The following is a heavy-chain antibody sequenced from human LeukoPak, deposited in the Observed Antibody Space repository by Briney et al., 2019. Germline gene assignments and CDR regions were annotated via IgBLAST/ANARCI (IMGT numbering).Heavy chain of an antibody. Sequence: SQTLSLTCAVSGGSISSHYWSWLRQPPGQGLEWIGYFHIGGATDYNPSLKSRVTISVDTSKNQFSLKLSSVTAADTAVYYCARGEGDYDILTGYYRYWGQGTLVIVSS. CDR2: FHIGGAT. CDR3: ARGEGDYDILTGYYRY. V-gene: IGHV4-59*11. D-gene: IGHD3-9*01. CDR1: GGSISSHY. J-gene: IGHJ4*02.